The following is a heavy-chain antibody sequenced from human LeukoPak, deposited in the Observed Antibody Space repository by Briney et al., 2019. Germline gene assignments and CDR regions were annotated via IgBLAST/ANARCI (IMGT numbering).Heavy chain of an antibody. V-gene: IGHV3-21*01. CDR2: ISSSSSYI. J-gene: IGHJ4*02. D-gene: IGHD5-18*01. Sequence: PGGSLRLSCAASGFTFSSYSMNWVRQAPGKGLEWVSSISSSSSYIYYADSVKGRFTISRDNAKNSLYLQMNSLRDEDTAGYYCARSARIQLWVIDYWGQGTLVTVSS. CDR1: GFTFSSYS. CDR3: ARSARIQLWVIDY.